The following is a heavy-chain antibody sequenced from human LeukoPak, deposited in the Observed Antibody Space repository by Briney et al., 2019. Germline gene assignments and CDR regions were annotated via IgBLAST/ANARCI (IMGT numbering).Heavy chain of an antibody. Sequence: GGSLRLSCAASGFTFSSYWMHWVRQAPGKGLVWVSRINSDGSSTSYADSVKGRFTISRDNAQKSVYLQMNSLRAEDTAIYYCARAYSSSYYVYWYFDLWGRGTLVTVSS. D-gene: IGHD6-13*01. V-gene: IGHV3-74*01. CDR3: ARAYSSSYYVYWYFDL. CDR2: INSDGSST. CDR1: GFTFSSYW. J-gene: IGHJ2*01.